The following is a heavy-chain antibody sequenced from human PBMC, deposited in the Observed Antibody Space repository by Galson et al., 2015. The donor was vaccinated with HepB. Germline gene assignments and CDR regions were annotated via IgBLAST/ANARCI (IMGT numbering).Heavy chain of an antibody. V-gene: IGHV3-7*01. D-gene: IGHD2-15*01. J-gene: IGHJ6*02. CDR3: ARDFVIWWLPILEYYGMDV. CDR1: GFTFSRYR. Sequence: SLRLSCAASGFTFSRYRMNWVRQAPGKGLEWVASIKEDGSENYYVDSVKGRFTIARDNGKNSLFLQMNSLRAEDTAVYYCARDFVIWWLPILEYYGMDVWGQGTTVTVSS. CDR2: IKEDGSEN.